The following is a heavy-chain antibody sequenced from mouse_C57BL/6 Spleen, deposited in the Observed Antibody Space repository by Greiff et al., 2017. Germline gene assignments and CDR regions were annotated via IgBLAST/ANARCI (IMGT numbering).Heavy chain of an antibody. J-gene: IGHJ4*01. CDR3: ARDDYGNYPYAMDY. CDR1: GFTFSDYY. CDR2: INYDGSST. D-gene: IGHD2-1*01. Sequence: EVMLVESEGGLVQPGSSMKLSCTASGFTFSDYYMAWVRQVPEKGLEWVANINYDGSSTYYLDSLKSRFIISRDNAKNILYLQMSSLKSEDTATYYCARDDYGNYPYAMDYWGQGTSVTVSS. V-gene: IGHV5-16*01.